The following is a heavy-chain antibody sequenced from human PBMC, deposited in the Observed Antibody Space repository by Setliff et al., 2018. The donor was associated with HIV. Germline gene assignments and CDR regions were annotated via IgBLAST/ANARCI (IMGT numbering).Heavy chain of an antibody. Sequence: GASVKVSCKASGYTFTSYGISWVRQAPGQGLGWMGWISAYNGNTNYAQKLQGRVTMTTDTSTSTAYMELRSLRPDDTAVYYCARKGYYDSSGPIKGNAFDIWGQGTMVTVSS. CDR2: ISAYNGNT. CDR3: ARKGYYDSSGPIKGNAFDI. CDR1: GYTFTSYG. D-gene: IGHD3-22*01. V-gene: IGHV1-18*01. J-gene: IGHJ3*02.